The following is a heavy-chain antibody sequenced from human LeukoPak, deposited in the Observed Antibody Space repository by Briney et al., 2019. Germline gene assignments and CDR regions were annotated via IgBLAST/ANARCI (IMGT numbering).Heavy chain of an antibody. CDR1: DGSISSSSYY. D-gene: IGHD4-17*01. Sequence: PSETLSLTCTVSDGSISSSSYYWVWIRQPPGKGLEWIGNIHYSGSTYYSPSLKSRVTMSVDTSKNQFSLKLSSVTAADTAVYYCARGATSYGDYPPHFDYWGQGTLVTVSS. CDR2: IHYSGST. V-gene: IGHV4-39*01. J-gene: IGHJ4*02. CDR3: ARGATSYGDYPPHFDY.